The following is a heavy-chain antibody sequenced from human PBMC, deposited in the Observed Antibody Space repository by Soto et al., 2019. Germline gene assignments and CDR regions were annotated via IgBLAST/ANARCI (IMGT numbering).Heavy chain of an antibody. CDR1: GTTLNDYA. V-gene: IGHV3-30*14. CDR2: ISLDGNDK. J-gene: IGHJ3*02. CDR3: TRDLTVPGVIGDAFDI. Sequence: GGSLRLSCEVSGTTLNDYAMHWVRQAPGKGLEWIGFISLDGNDKYYVDAVKGRFTISRDNSKNTLYLQMNSLRAEDTAVYYCTRDLTVPGVIGDAFDIWGQGTMVTVSS. D-gene: IGHD3-10*01.